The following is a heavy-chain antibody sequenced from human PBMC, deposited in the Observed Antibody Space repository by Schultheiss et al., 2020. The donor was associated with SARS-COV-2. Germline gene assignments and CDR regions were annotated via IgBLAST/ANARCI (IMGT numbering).Heavy chain of an antibody. CDR2: ISGSGGST. D-gene: IGHD4-17*01. CDR1: GFTVSSNY. J-gene: IGHJ4*02. V-gene: IGHV3-23*01. Sequence: GGSLRLSCAASGFTVSSNYMSWVRQAPGKGLEWVSAISGSGGSTYYADSVKGRFTISRDNSKNTLYLQMNSLRAEDTAVYYCAKPHPVVMTTVTTIYFDYWGQGTLVTVSS. CDR3: AKPHPVVMTTVTTIYFDY.